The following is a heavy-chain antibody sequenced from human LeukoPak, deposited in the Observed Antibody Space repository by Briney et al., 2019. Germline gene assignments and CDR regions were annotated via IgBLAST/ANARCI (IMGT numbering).Heavy chain of an antibody. Sequence: SVKVSCKASGGTFSSYAISWVRQAPGQGLEWMGRIIPILGIANYAQKSQGRVTITADKSTSTAYMELSSLRSEDTAVYYCARGIAAAAIDYWGQGTLVTVSS. J-gene: IGHJ4*02. CDR3: ARGIAAAAIDY. D-gene: IGHD6-13*01. CDR2: IIPILGIA. V-gene: IGHV1-69*04. CDR1: GGTFSSYA.